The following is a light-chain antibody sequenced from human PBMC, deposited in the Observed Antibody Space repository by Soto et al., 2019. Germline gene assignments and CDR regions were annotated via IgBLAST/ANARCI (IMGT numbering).Light chain of an antibody. J-gene: IGKJ1*01. CDR1: QSVRSGN. V-gene: IGKV3-20*01. CDR2: GAS. CDR3: QQYGSSPT. Sequence: EVVLTQSPGTLSLSPGQRAILSCRASQSVRSGNLAWYQQKPGQAPRLLIYGASSRATGIPDRFSGSGSGTDFTLTISRLEPEDFAVYYCQQYGSSPTFGQGTKVDIK.